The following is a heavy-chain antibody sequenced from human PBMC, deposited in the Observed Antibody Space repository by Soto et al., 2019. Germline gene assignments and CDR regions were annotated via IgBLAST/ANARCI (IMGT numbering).Heavy chain of an antibody. V-gene: IGHV3-23*01. CDR1: GFTFSSYA. Sequence: EVPLLESGGDVVRPGGSLRLSCAASGFTFSSYAMGWVRQAPGKGLEWVAGVSRAGTYTFYADSVRGRFSISRDNSRDTVDLYMKALRGDDTAVYFCVKYTVTEDLGESWGQGTLVSVSS. CDR2: VSRAGTYT. D-gene: IGHD3-16*01. J-gene: IGHJ5*02. CDR3: VKYTVTEDLGES.